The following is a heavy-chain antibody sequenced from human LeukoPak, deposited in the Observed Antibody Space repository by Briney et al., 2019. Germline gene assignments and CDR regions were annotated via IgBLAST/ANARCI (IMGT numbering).Heavy chain of an antibody. CDR1: GYSISSGYY. J-gene: IGHJ4*02. CDR2: IYHSGST. CDR3: ARDNYYDSSTLLY. Sequence: PSETLSLTCTVSGYSISSGYYWGWIRQPPGKGLEWIGSIYHSGSTYYNPSLKSRVTISVDTSKSQFSLKLSSVTAADTAVYYCARDNYYDSSTLLYWGQGTLVTVSS. D-gene: IGHD3-22*01. V-gene: IGHV4-38-2*02.